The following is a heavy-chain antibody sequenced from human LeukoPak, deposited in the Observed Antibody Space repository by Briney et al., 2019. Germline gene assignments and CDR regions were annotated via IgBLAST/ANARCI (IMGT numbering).Heavy chain of an antibody. CDR1: GYTFTGYY. J-gene: IGHJ4*02. Sequence: GASVKVSCKASGYTFTGYYMHWVRQAPGQGLEWMGWINPNSGGTNYAQKFQGRVTMTRDTSISTAYMELSRLRSDDTAAYYCARSHHSDVLQLWERFFDYWGQGTLVTVSS. CDR2: INPNSGGT. V-gene: IGHV1-2*02. CDR3: ARSHHSDVLQLWERFFDY. D-gene: IGHD5-18*01.